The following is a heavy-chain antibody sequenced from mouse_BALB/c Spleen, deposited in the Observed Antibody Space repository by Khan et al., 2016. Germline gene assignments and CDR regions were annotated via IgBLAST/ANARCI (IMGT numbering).Heavy chain of an antibody. Sequence: QIQLVQSGAELMKPGASVKISCKATGYTFSSYWIEWVKQRPGHGLEWIGEILPGSDSTNYDEKFKGQATFTADTSSNTAYMQLSSLTSEDSAVYCGARSWLYFDFWGQGTTLTVSS. J-gene: IGHJ2*01. V-gene: IGHV1-9*01. CDR2: ILPGSDST. CDR3: ARSWLYFDF. CDR1: GYTFSSYW.